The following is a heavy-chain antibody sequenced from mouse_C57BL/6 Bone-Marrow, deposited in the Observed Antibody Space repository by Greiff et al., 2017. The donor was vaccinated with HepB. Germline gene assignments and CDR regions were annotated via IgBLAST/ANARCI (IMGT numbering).Heavy chain of an antibody. D-gene: IGHD1-2*01. J-gene: IGHJ2*01. CDR2: IHPNSGST. Sequence: QVRLKQPGAERVKPGASGKLSCKASGKTFPSSGSHWVKQRPGQGLGWIGMIHPNSGSTNYNEKFKSKAPLTVDKSSSTAYMQLSSLTSEDSAVYYCARGHYYEDYWGQGTTLTVSS. CDR1: GKTFPSSG. V-gene: IGHV1-64*01. CDR3: ARGHYYEDY.